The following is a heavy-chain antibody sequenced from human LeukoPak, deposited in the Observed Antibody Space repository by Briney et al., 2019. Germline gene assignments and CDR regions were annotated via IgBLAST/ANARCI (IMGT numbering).Heavy chain of an antibody. CDR2: ISSSSSYI. V-gene: IGHV3-21*01. CDR1: GFTSSSYS. Sequence: GGSLRLSCAASGFTSSSYSMDWVRQAPGKGLEWVSSISSSSSYIYYADSVKGRFTISRDNAKNSLYLQMNSLRAEDTAVYYCAKDLTELTLALNCWGQGTLVTVSS. D-gene: IGHD1-1*01. J-gene: IGHJ4*02. CDR3: AKDLTELTLALNC.